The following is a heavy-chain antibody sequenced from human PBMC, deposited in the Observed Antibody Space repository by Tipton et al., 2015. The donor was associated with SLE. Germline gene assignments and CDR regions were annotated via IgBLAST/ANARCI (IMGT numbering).Heavy chain of an antibody. D-gene: IGHD2-21*01. J-gene: IGHJ5*02. V-gene: IGHV1-18*01. CDR3: ARQIPKLFRFDP. CDR2: ISAYNGNT. Sequence: QSGAEVKKPGASVKVSCKASGYTFTSYGITWVRQAPGQGLEWIGWISAYNGNTNYAQKLQGRVTMTTDTSTSTAYMELSRLRSDDTAVYYCARQIPKLFRFDPWGQGTLVTVSS. CDR1: GYTFTSYG.